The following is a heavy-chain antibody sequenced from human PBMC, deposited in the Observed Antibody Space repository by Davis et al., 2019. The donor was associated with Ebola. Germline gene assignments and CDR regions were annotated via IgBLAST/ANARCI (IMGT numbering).Heavy chain of an antibody. J-gene: IGHJ4*02. CDR3: ARASPYYFDY. V-gene: IGHV3-48*02. CDR2: IRASGTTI. CDR1: GFTFSFYI. Sequence: GESLILSCAASGFTFSFYILNRVRQAPGKGPEWVSYIRASGTTIFYADSVKGRFTISRDNVKNSLYLQMHSLRDEDTAVYYCARASPYYFDYWGQGTLVTVSS.